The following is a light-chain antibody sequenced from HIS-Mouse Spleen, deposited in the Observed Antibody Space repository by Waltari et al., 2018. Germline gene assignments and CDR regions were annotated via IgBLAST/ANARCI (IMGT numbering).Light chain of an antibody. Sequence: QSALTQPASVSGSPVQSITIPRTGTSSDVGGYNYVAWYQQHPGKAPKLMIYEVSNRPSGVSNRFSGSKSGNTASLTISGLQAEDEADYYCSSYTSSSTLEGVFGGGTKLTVL. V-gene: IGLV2-14*01. CDR2: EVS. CDR1: SSDVGGYNY. J-gene: IGLJ3*02. CDR3: SSYTSSSTLEGV.